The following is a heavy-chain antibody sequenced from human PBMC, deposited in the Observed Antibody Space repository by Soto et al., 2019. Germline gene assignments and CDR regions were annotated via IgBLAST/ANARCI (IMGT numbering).Heavy chain of an antibody. CDR3: AREGVTDYYDSHPLRGAFDI. D-gene: IGHD3-22*01. Sequence: ASVKVSCKASGYTFTSYGISWVRQAPGQGLEWMGWISAYNGNTNYAQKLQGRVTMTTDTSTSTAYMELRSLRSDDTAVYYCAREGVTDYYDSHPLRGAFDIWGQGTMVNVSS. CDR1: GYTFTSYG. V-gene: IGHV1-18*04. CDR2: ISAYNGNT. J-gene: IGHJ3*02.